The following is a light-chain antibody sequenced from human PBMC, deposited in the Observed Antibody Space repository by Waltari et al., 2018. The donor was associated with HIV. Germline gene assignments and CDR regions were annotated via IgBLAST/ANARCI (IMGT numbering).Light chain of an antibody. CDR1: EGIASW. V-gene: IGKV1-12*02. J-gene: IGKJ1*01. Sequence: IQMTQSPSSVSASVGDTVPIPCRACEGIASWLAWYQQKPGEAPNLLIYPASSLQTGVPSRFSGSESGTDFTLTISSLQPEDFATYYCQQANSFPWTFGQGTKVEIK. CDR3: QQANSFPWT. CDR2: PAS.